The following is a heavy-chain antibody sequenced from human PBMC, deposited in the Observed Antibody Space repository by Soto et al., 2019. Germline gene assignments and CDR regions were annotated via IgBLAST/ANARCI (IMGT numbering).Heavy chain of an antibody. D-gene: IGHD3-3*01. V-gene: IGHV3-30*18. Sequence: GGSLRLSCAASGFTFSSYGMHWVRQAPGKGLEWVAVISYDGSNKYYADSVKGRFTISRDNSKNTLYLQMNSLRAEDTAVYYCAKEQAIFGVVINDFDDWGQGTLVTVSS. J-gene: IGHJ4*02. CDR3: AKEQAIFGVVINDFDD. CDR1: GFTFSSYG. CDR2: ISYDGSNK.